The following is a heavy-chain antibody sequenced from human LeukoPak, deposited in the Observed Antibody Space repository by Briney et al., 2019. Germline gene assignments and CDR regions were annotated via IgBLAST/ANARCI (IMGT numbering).Heavy chain of an antibody. CDR2: IYYSGNT. Sequence: ASETLSLTCTVSGGSISSSTYYWGWIRQPPGKGLEWIGSIYYSGNTYYKPSLKSRVTISVDTSRNQFSLKLNSVTAADTAMYYCARVFKRVITFGEVIVNPKYYLDYWGQGTLVTVSS. CDR1: GGSISSSTYY. D-gene: IGHD3-16*02. J-gene: IGHJ4*02. CDR3: ARVFKRVITFGEVIVNPKYYLDY. V-gene: IGHV4-39*07.